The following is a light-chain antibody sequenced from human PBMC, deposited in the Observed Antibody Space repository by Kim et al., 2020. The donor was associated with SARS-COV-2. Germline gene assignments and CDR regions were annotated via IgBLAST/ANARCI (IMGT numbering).Light chain of an antibody. CDR1: GGGIATAY. J-gene: IGLJ3*02. V-gene: IGLV6-57*01. CDR2: GDH. CDR3: HSYDSTHWV. Sequence: GNTVTISCTRSGGGIATAYVQWFQQRPGTSPITVIYGDHQRPSGVPARFSGSIDVSSNSASLTISGLKTEDEADYDCHSYDSTHWVFGGGTKLTVL.